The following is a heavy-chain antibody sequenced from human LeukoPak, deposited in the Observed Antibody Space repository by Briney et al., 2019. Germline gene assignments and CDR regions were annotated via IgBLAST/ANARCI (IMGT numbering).Heavy chain of an antibody. CDR2: IFYSGST. D-gene: IGHD6-19*01. CDR3: ARGRKQWLKNYYYYYMDV. Sequence: PSETLSLTCTVSGGSISTSNYYWGWIRQPPGKGLEWIGNIFYSGSTYYSPSLRSRVTISVDTSKNQFSLKLSSVTAADTAVYYCARGRKQWLKNYYYYYMDVWGKGTTVTVSS. CDR1: GGSISTSNYY. J-gene: IGHJ6*03. V-gene: IGHV4-39*07.